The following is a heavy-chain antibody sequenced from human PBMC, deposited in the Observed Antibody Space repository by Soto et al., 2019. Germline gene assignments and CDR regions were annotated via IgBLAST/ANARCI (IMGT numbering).Heavy chain of an antibody. D-gene: IGHD5-12*01. Sequence: ASVKVSCKASGYTFTSYAMHWVRQAPGQGLEWMGWISAYNGNTNYAQKLQGRVTMTTDTSTSTAYMELRSLRSDDTAVYYCARSIVATILGAFDIWGQGTMVTVSS. CDR1: GYTFTSYA. V-gene: IGHV1-18*01. CDR3: ARSIVATILGAFDI. J-gene: IGHJ3*02. CDR2: ISAYNGNT.